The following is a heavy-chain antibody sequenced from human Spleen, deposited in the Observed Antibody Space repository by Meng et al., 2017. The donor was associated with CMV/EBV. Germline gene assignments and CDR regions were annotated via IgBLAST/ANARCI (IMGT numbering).Heavy chain of an antibody. Sequence: SETLSLTCAVSGGSFSPYSYSWIRQPPGKGLEWIGQIYHNGITNYNPSLKSRVTLSVDTSKNQFSLQLTSLTAADTAVYYCARVSSSGSSIDYWGQGTLVTVSS. CDR2: IYHNGIT. J-gene: IGHJ4*02. CDR3: ARVSSSGSSIDY. CDR1: GGSFSPYS. D-gene: IGHD1-26*01. V-gene: IGHV4-34*01.